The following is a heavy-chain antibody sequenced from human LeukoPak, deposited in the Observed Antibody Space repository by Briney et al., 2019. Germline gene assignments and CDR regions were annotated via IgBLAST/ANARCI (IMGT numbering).Heavy chain of an antibody. CDR3: VRDYNWYFDY. V-gene: IGHV3-33*08. CDR2: IWYDGSNK. J-gene: IGHJ4*02. D-gene: IGHD1-1*01. Sequence: GGCLRLSRAASVFTFRGYGIHWVRQPRAKGRAWVAVIWYDGSNKYYADCVQGRFSISRDSSRNMVYLQMNSLRVEDSAVYYCVRDYNWYFDYWGQGTLVTVSS. CDR1: VFTFRGYG.